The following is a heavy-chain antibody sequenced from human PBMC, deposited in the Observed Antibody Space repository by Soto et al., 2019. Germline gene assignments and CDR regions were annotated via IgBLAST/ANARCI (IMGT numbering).Heavy chain of an antibody. CDR1: GFTFSSYA. CDR3: ARPVGATMGNYFDY. V-gene: IGHV3-30-3*01. Sequence: QVQLVESGGGVVQPGRSLRLSCAASGFTFSSYAMHWVRQAPGKGLEWVAVISYDGSIKYYADSVKGRFTISRDKSTSTLYLQMNSLRVEDTAVYHCARPVGATMGNYFDYWGQGTLVTVSS. J-gene: IGHJ4*02. CDR2: ISYDGSIK. D-gene: IGHD1-26*01.